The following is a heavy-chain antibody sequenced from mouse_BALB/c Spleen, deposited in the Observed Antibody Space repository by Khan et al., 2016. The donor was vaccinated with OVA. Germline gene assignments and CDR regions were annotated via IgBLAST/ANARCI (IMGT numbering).Heavy chain of an antibody. D-gene: IGHD2-3*01. CDR3: ARQGGIYDGPFDY. Sequence: EVELVESGGGLVKPGGSLKLSCAASGFTFSSYAMSWVRQTPEKRLEWVATISSGGSYTYYPDSVKGRFTISRDNAKNTLYLQMSSRGSEETAMYYCARQGGIYDGPFDYWGQGTTLTVSS. J-gene: IGHJ2*01. CDR2: ISSGGSYT. V-gene: IGHV5-9-3*01. CDR1: GFTFSSYA.